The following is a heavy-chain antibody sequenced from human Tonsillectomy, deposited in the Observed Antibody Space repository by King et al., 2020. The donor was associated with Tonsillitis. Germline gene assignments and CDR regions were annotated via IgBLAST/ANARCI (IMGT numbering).Heavy chain of an antibody. V-gene: IGHV4-39*01. J-gene: IGHJ6*03. CDR3: ARLNVDIHYYYYMAV. Sequence: LQLQESGPGLVKPSETLSLTCTVSVGSITSSGYYWDWIRQPPWKGLEWIGSIYYSGSTYYYNPSLKSRVTISVDTSKNQFSLTLSSVTAADTVVYYCARLNVDIHYYYYMAVWGKGTTVTVSS. CDR2: IYYSGSTY. D-gene: IGHD2-2*03. CDR1: VGSITSSGYY.